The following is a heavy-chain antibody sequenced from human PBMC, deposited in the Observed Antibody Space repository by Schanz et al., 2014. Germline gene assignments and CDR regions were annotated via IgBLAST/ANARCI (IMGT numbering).Heavy chain of an antibody. D-gene: IGHD3-10*01. CDR1: GFSFSTYA. J-gene: IGHJ6*02. CDR3: ARSLGFGSHYQYSRGMDV. Sequence: VQLVESGGGLAQPGGSLRLSCAASGFSFSTYAMNWVRQAPGKGLEWVAVISYDGSNKYYADSVKGRFTISRDNSKNTLYLQMNSLRAEDTAAYYCARSLGFGSHYQYSRGMDVWGQGTTVTVSS. V-gene: IGHV3-30*04. CDR2: ISYDGSNK.